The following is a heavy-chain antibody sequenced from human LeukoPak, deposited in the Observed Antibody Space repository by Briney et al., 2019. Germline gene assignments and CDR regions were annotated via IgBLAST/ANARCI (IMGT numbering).Heavy chain of an antibody. Sequence: GGSLRLSCAASGLTFSSSSMNWVRQAPGKGLEWVSSISSSSSYMYYTDSVKGRCTIFRDNAENSMYLQMNSLRIEDTAVYYCARGLISSGYSPYFDYWGQGTLVTVSS. CDR3: ARGLISSGYSPYFDY. CDR1: GLTFSSSS. D-gene: IGHD3-22*01. CDR2: ISSSSSYM. V-gene: IGHV3-21*01. J-gene: IGHJ4*02.